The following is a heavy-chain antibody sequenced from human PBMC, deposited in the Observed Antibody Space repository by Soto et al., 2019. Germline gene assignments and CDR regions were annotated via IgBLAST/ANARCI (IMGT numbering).Heavy chain of an antibody. Sequence: ASVKVSCKASGASFSSYAFSWLRQAPGQGLEWMGGIVPHSGTSNYAQKFQGRVTITANESTTTAYMELSTLRSEDTAVYYCARDGSGSPYFFDYWGQGTQVAVSS. CDR3: ARDGSGSPYFFDY. CDR1: GASFSSYA. D-gene: IGHD1-26*01. J-gene: IGHJ4*02. CDR2: IVPHSGTS. V-gene: IGHV1-69*13.